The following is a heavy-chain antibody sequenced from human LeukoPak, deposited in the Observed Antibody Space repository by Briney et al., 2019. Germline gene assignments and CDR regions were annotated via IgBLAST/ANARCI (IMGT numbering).Heavy chain of an antibody. CDR2: IYTTGST. Sequence: SETLSLTCTVSGGSISSYYWTWIRQPAGKGLEWIGRIYTTGSTNYAPSLQSRVTISVDRSMSQFSLKLSSVTVADTAVYYCARGGSNRGANWFDPWGQGTLVTVSS. D-gene: IGHD3-10*01. CDR3: ARGGSNRGANWFDP. J-gene: IGHJ5*02. CDR1: GGSISSYY. V-gene: IGHV4-4*07.